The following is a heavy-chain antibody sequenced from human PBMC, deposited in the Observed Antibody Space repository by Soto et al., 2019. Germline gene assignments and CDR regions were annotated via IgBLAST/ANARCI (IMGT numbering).Heavy chain of an antibody. V-gene: IGHV3-15*01. CDR1: GFNLSHPW. J-gene: IGHJ4*02. CDR2: IKSKTDGGTA. CDR3: TTGIYYDILTGYHNVAY. D-gene: IGHD3-9*01. Sequence: LRLSCVASGFNLSHPWMTWVRQAAGKGLEWVGRIKSKTDGGTADYAAPVKGRATISRDDSKNTVYLQMNSLKTEDTAVYYCTTGIYYDILTGYHNVAYWGQGALVTVS.